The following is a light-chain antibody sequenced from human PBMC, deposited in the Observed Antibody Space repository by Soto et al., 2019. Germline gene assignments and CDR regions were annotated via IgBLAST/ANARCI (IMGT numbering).Light chain of an antibody. CDR2: GAS. V-gene: IGKV3D-15*01. CDR3: QQYNDWPLT. CDR1: QSVSSN. J-gene: IGKJ4*01. Sequence: EIVMTQSPATLSVSAGERATLSCRASQSVSSNLAWYQQKPGQAPRLLIFGASTGATGIPARFSGSGSGTEFSLTISSLQSEDFAVYYCQQYNDWPLTLGGGTKVDLK.